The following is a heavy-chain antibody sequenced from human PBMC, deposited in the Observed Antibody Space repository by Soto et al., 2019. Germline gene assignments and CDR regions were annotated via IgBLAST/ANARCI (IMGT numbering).Heavy chain of an antibody. Sequence: PGGSLRLSCAASGFTFSSYGMHWVRQAPGKGLEWVAVISYDGSNKYYADSVKGRFTISRDNSKNTLYLQMNSLRAEDTAVYYCAKDPPDGFCSGGSCWGQGTTVTVS. D-gene: IGHD2-15*01. CDR3: AKDPPDGFCSGGSC. V-gene: IGHV3-30*18. J-gene: IGHJ6*02. CDR2: ISYDGSNK. CDR1: GFTFSSYG.